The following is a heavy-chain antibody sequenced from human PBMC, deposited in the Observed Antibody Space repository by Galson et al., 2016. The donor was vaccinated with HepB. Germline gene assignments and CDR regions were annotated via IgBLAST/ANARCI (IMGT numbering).Heavy chain of an antibody. CDR2: INSNGGST. Sequence: SLRLSCAASGFIFSDYTMHWVRQAPGKGLEYVSSINSNGGSTYYADSVKGRFTISRDNSKNTLYLQMSSLRAEDTAVYYCVVVDTPMVGVDYWGQGTLVTVSS. D-gene: IGHD5-18*01. V-gene: IGHV3-64D*06. J-gene: IGHJ4*02. CDR3: VVVDTPMVGVDY. CDR1: GFIFSDYT.